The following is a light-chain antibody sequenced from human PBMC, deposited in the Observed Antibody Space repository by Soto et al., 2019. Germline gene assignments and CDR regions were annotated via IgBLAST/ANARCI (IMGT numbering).Light chain of an antibody. CDR3: QQSYTRT. Sequence: GESVTITCRASQVISTSLAWYQVKPGKAPKLLIYAASTLESGVPSRFSATVSGTEFSLTITSLQPEDFATYYCQQSYTRTFGQGTKVDI. V-gene: IGKV1-9*01. CDR1: QVISTS. CDR2: AAS. J-gene: IGKJ1*01.